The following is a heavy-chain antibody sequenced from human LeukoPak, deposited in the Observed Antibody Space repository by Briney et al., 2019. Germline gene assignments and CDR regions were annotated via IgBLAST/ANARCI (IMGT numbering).Heavy chain of an antibody. CDR3: AATAGPFDY. CDR1: GGSFSGYY. Sequence: SETLSPTCAVYGGSFSGYYWSWIRQPPGKGLEWIGEINHSGSTNYNPSLKSRVTISVDTSKNQFSLKLSSVTAADTAVYYCAATAGPFDYWGQGTLVTVSS. CDR2: INHSGST. J-gene: IGHJ4*02. V-gene: IGHV4-34*01.